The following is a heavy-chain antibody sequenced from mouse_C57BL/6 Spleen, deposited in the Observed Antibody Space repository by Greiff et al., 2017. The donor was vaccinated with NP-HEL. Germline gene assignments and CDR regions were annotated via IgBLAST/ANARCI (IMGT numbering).Heavy chain of an antibody. CDR2: IYPGDGDT. D-gene: IGHD3-2*02. CDR1: GYAFSSSW. Sequence: VQLQQSGPELVKPGASVKISCKASGYAFSSSWMNWVKQRPGKGLEWIGRIYPGDGDTNYNGKFKGKATLTADKSSSTAYMQLSSLTSEDSAVYFCAREKSDSSGLWFAYWGQGTLVTVSA. V-gene: IGHV1-82*01. J-gene: IGHJ3*01. CDR3: AREKSDSSGLWFAY.